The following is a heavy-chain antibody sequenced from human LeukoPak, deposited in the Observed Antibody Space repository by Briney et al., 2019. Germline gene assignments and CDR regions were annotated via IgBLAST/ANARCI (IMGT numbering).Heavy chain of an antibody. CDR3: ASRPGYDFWSGYNY. Sequence: SETLSLTCTVSGGSISSYYWSWIRQPAGKGLEWSGRIYTSGSTNYNPSLKSRVTMSVDTSKNQFSLKLSSVTAADTAVYYCASRPGYDFWSGYNYWGQGTLVTVSS. CDR2: IYTSGST. V-gene: IGHV4-4*07. J-gene: IGHJ4*02. CDR1: GGSISSYY. D-gene: IGHD3-3*01.